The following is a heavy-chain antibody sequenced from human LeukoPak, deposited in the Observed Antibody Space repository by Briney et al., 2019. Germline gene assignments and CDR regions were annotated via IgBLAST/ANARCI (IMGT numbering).Heavy chain of an antibody. V-gene: IGHV3-15*01. J-gene: IGHJ6*02. CDR3: TTDLGDSGYDAPRSYYYYGMDV. CDR2: IKSKTDGGTT. D-gene: IGHD5-12*01. Sequence: GGSLRLSCAASGFTFSNAWMSWVRQAPGKGLEWVGRIKSKTDGGTTDYAAPVKGRLTISRDDSKNTLYLQMNSLKTEDTAVYYCTTDLGDSGYDAPRSYYYYGMDVWGQGTTVTVSS. CDR1: GFTFSNAW.